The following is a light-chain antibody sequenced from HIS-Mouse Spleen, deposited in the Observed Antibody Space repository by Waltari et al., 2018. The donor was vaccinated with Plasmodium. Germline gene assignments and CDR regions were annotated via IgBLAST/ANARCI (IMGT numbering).Light chain of an antibody. CDR3: YSTDSSGNHRV. CDR2: EDS. CDR1: ALPKHY. J-gene: IGLJ3*02. V-gene: IGLV3-10*01. Sequence: SYELTQPPSVSVSPGQTARNTCSGDALPKHYAYWYQQKSGQAPVLVIYEDSKRPSGIPERFSGASSGTMATLSISGGQVEDEADYYCYSTDSSGNHRVFGGGTKLTVL.